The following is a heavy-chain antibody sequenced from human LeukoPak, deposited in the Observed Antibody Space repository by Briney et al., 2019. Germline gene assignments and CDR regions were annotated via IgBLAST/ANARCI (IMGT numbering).Heavy chain of an antibody. Sequence: SGPTLVNPTQTLTLTCTFSGFSLSTSGMRVSWIRQPPGKALEWLARIDWDDDKFYSTSLKTRLTISKDTSKNQVVLTMTNMDPVDTATYYCARTPYCGGDCYVDYWAREPWSPSPQ. CDR3: ARTPYCGGDCYVDY. CDR2: IDWDDDK. V-gene: IGHV2-70*04. J-gene: IGHJ4*02. D-gene: IGHD2-21*02. CDR1: GFSLSTSGMR.